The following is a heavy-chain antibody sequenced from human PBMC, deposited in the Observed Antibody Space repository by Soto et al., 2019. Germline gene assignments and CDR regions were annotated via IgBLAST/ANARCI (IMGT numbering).Heavy chain of an antibody. Sequence: TSETLALTCVASGGSIGSHYWSWIRQPPGGGLEWIGYVHYGGSTNYNPSLKSRVTMSVDTSKNQFYLNLRSVTAADTALYFCARRDYSTSSVGPFDYWGQGILVTVSS. D-gene: IGHD6-6*01. CDR2: VHYGGST. CDR3: ARRDYSTSSVGPFDY. J-gene: IGHJ4*02. CDR1: GGSIGSHY. V-gene: IGHV4-59*11.